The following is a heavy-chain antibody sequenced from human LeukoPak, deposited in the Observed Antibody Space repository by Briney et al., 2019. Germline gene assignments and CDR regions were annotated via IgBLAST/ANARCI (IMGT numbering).Heavy chain of an antibody. Sequence: PGGSLRLSCAASGFTFSSYAMSWVRQAPGKGLEWVSAISGSGGSTYYADSGKGRFTISRDNSKNTLYLQMNSLRAEDTAVYYCAKDGAYYDFWSGYPNHYYYYYMDVWGKGTTVTVSS. V-gene: IGHV3-23*01. D-gene: IGHD3-3*01. J-gene: IGHJ6*03. CDR1: GFTFSSYA. CDR3: AKDGAYYDFWSGYPNHYYYYYMDV. CDR2: ISGSGGST.